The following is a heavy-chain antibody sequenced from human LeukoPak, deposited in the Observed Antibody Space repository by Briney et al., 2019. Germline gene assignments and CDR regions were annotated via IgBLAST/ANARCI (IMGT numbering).Heavy chain of an antibody. Sequence: GGSLRLSCAASGFTFSTYWMTWVRQAPGKGLEWVAHIKQDGSAISYVDSAKGRFTISRDNAKNSLYLQMNSLRAEDTAVYYCAGGSGWIFDSWGQGTLVTVSS. CDR1: GFTFSTYW. CDR3: AGGSGWIFDS. D-gene: IGHD6-19*01. J-gene: IGHJ4*02. V-gene: IGHV3-7*01. CDR2: IKQDGSAI.